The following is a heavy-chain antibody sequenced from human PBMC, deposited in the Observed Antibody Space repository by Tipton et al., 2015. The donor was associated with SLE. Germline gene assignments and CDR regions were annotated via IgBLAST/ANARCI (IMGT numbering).Heavy chain of an antibody. CDR1: GGSISSHY. D-gene: IGHD4-23*01. CDR2: IYYSGST. J-gene: IGHJ2*01. CDR3: ATQIKDYGGNSGWYFDL. V-gene: IGHV4-59*11. Sequence: LRLSCTVSGGSISSHYWSWIRQPPGKGLEWIGYIYYSGSTNYNPSLRSRVIISLDTSKNQFSLKLSSVTAADTAVYYCATQIKDYGGNSGWYFDLWGRGTLVTVSS.